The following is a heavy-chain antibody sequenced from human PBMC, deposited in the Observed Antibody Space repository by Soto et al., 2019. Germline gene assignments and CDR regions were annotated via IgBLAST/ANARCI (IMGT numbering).Heavy chain of an antibody. D-gene: IGHD4-4*01. V-gene: IGHV4-4*02. J-gene: IGHJ6*02. CDR1: GGSVDDDPW. CDR3: ARVGSKSFYYATDV. Sequence: SETLSLTYAVSGGSVDDDPWWSWLRQSPGKGLEWIGEIFRTGATHYNPSLKSRSTISVDKSKNQFSLKLTSVTAADTAVYYCARVGSKSFYYATDVWGQGTTVTVSS. CDR2: IFRTGAT.